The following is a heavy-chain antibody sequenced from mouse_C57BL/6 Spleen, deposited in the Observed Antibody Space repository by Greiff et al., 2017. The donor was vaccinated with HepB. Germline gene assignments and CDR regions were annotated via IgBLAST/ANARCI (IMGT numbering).Heavy chain of an antibody. J-gene: IGHJ3*01. Sequence: VQLQQPGAELVRPGSSVKLSCKASGYTFTSYWMDWVKQRPGQGLEWIGNIYPSDSETHYNQKFKDKATLTVDKSSSTAYMQLSSLTSEDSAVYYCARSVVTTLWGQGTLVTVSA. V-gene: IGHV1-61*01. D-gene: IGHD2-3*01. CDR1: GYTFTSYW. CDR3: ARSVVTTL. CDR2: IYPSDSET.